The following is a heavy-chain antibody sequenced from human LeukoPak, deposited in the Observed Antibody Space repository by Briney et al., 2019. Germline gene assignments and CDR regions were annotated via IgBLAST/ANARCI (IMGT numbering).Heavy chain of an antibody. Sequence: GGSLRLSCAASGFTFSNNDMHWVRQGPGKGLEWVSAIDTSGDTYYPGSVKGRFTISRDNAKNSLYLQMNSLRAEDTAVYYCARDPYPIVGVGGGGDYWGQGTLVTVSS. CDR2: IDTSGDT. CDR1: GFTFSNND. V-gene: IGHV3-13*01. CDR3: ARDPYPIVGVGGGGDY. D-gene: IGHD1-26*01. J-gene: IGHJ4*02.